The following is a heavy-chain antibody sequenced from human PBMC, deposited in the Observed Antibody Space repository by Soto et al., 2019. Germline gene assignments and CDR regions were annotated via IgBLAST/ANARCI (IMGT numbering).Heavy chain of an antibody. CDR1: GFTFSSYD. D-gene: IGHD5-12*01. V-gene: IGHV3-23*04. Sequence: EVQLVESGGGLVQPGGSLRLSCVGSGFTFSSYDMTWVRQAPGKGLEWVASFSCYGRSDNTYYADSVKGRFTISRDNSTNTVYLQMDYLRVEDAAVYFCAKSIYSDNGGPGERWGQATVVPVSP. CDR3: AKSIYSDNGGPGER. CDR2: FSCYGRSDNT. J-gene: IGHJ1*01.